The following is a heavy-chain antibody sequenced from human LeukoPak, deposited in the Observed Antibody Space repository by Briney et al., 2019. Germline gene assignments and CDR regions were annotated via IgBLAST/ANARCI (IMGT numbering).Heavy chain of an antibody. J-gene: IGHJ5*02. CDR2: IIPIFGTA. V-gene: IGHV1-69*05. D-gene: IGHD2-21*01. CDR3: ARVVTSAWWFDP. Sequence: SVKVSCKASGGTFSSYAISWVRQAPGQGLEWMGGIIPIFGTANYAQKFQGRVTITTDESTSTAYMELRSLRSDDTAVYYCARVVTSAWWFDPWGQGTLVTVSS. CDR1: GGTFSSYA.